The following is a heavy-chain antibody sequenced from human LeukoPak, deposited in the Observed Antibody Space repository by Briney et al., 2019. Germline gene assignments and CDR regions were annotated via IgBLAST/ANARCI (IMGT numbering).Heavy chain of an antibody. CDR3: ARQTGSGLFILP. J-gene: IGHJ4*02. CDR1: GGSINSSSYY. V-gene: IGHV4-39*01. CDR2: IYYSGTT. Sequence: PSETLSLTCTVSGGSINSSSYYWGWNRQPPGKGLEWIGSIYYSGTTYYNPSLKSRVTISIDTSKNQFSLRLTSVTAADTAVYYCARQTGSGLFILPGGQGTLVTVSS. D-gene: IGHD3/OR15-3a*01.